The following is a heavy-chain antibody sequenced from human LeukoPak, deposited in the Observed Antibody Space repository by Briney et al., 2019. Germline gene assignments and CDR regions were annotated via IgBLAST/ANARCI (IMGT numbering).Heavy chain of an antibody. CDR1: GFTFSSYA. V-gene: IGHV3-30-3*01. D-gene: IGHD2-2*01. Sequence: GSLRLSCAASGFTFSSYAMHWVRQAPGNGLEWVAVISYDGSNKYYADSVKGRFTISRDNSKNTLYLQMNSLRAEDTAVYYCARDSAYCSSTSCPLNFQHWGQGTLVTVSS. CDR3: ARDSAYCSSTSCPLNFQH. CDR2: ISYDGSNK. J-gene: IGHJ1*01.